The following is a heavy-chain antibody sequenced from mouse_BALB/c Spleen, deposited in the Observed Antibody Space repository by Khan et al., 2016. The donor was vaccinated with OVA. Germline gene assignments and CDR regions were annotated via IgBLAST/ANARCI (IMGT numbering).Heavy chain of an antibody. J-gene: IGHJ2*01. CDR1: GFDFSRYW. CDR3: ARLEEGLLYYFDY. V-gene: IGHV4-1*02. Sequence: EVQLQESGGGLVQPGGSLKFSCAASGFDFSRYWMSWVRQAPGKGLEWIGEINPDSSTINYTPSLKDKFIISRDNAKNTLYLQMSKVRSEDTALYYCARLEEGLLYYFDYWGQGTTLTVSS. CDR2: INPDSSTI. D-gene: IGHD1-1*01.